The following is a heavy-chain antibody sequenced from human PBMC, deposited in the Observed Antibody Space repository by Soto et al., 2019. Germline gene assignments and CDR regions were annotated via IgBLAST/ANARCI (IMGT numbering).Heavy chain of an antibody. CDR3: ARGLQYYDFWSGYPPAGESPFDY. V-gene: IGHV4-34*01. Sequence: SETLSLTCAVYGGSFSGYYWSWIRHPPGKGLEWIGEINHSGSTNYNPSLKSRVTISVDTSKNQFSLKLSSVTAADAAVYYCARGLQYYDFWSGYPPAGESPFDYCGQGTLVTVSS. CDR1: GGSFSGYY. D-gene: IGHD3-3*01. CDR2: INHSGST. J-gene: IGHJ4*02.